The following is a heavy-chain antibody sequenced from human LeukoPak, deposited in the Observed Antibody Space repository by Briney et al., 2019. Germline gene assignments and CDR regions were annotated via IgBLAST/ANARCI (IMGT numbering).Heavy chain of an antibody. CDR2: IYTSGST. D-gene: IGHD6-13*01. J-gene: IGHJ4*02. CDR1: GGSISSYY. V-gene: IGHV4-4*07. CDR3: ARGRLRRSDSSSWYYFDY. Sequence: SETLSLTCTVSGGSISSYYWSWIRQPAGKGLEWIGRIYTSGSTNYNPSLKSRVTMSVDTSKNQFSLKLSSVTAADTAVYYCARGRLRRSDSSSWYYFDYWGQGTLVTVSS.